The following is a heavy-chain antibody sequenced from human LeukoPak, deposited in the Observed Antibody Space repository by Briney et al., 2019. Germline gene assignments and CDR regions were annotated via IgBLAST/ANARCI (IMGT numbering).Heavy chain of an antibody. Sequence: ASVKVSCKASGYTFTGYYMHWVRQAPGQGLEWMGWINPNSGGTNYAQKFQGRVTITRDTSISTAYMELSSLRSDDTAVYYCAGLLVLMEYGPGRLSQNDYWGQGALVTVSS. D-gene: IGHD2-8*01. CDR2: INPNSGGT. CDR1: GYTFTGYY. V-gene: IGHV1-2*02. CDR3: AGLLVLMEYGPGRLSQNDY. J-gene: IGHJ4*02.